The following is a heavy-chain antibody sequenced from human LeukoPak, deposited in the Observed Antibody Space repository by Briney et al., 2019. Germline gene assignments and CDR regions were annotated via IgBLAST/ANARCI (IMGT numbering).Heavy chain of an antibody. V-gene: IGHV4-59*08. J-gene: IGHJ4*02. CDR2: IYYSGNT. CDR1: VGSISSYY. Sequence: SETLSLTCTFTVGSISSYYWSWIRQPPGKGLEWIGYIYYSGNTNYNPSLKSRVTISVDTSKNQFSLKLSSVTAADTAVYYCARHDSSGYYFEGFDYWGQGTLVTVSS. CDR3: ARHDSSGYYFEGFDY. D-gene: IGHD3-22*01.